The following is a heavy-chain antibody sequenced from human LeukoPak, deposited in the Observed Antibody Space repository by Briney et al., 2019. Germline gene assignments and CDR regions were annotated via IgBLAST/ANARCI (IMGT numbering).Heavy chain of an antibody. J-gene: IGHJ4*02. CDR1: GYTFTGYY. Sequence: ASVKVSCKASGYTFTGYYMHWVRQAPGQGLEWMGWINPNSGGTNYAQKFQGRVTMTRDTSISTAYMELSRLRSDDTAVYYCARGLGYCSGGSCPVDYWGQGTLVTVSS. CDR2: INPNSGGT. CDR3: ARGLGYCSGGSCPVDY. D-gene: IGHD2-15*01. V-gene: IGHV1-2*02.